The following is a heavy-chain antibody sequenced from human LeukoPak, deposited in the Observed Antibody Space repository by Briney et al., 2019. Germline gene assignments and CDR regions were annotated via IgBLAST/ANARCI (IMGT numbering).Heavy chain of an antibody. J-gene: IGHJ3*02. D-gene: IGHD2-15*01. Sequence: SETLSLTCAVSGYSISSGYYWGWIRQPPGKGLEWIGTIYHSGSTYYNPSLKSRVTISVDTSENQFSLKLSSVTAADTAVYYCARGTDIVVVVAVTDAFDIWGQGTMVTVSS. CDR2: IYHSGST. V-gene: IGHV4-38-2*01. CDR3: ARGTDIVVVVAVTDAFDI. CDR1: GYSISSGYY.